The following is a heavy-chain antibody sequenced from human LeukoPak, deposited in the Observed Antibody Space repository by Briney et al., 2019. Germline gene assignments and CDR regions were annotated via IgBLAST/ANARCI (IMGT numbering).Heavy chain of an antibody. D-gene: IGHD6-13*01. CDR2: IYYRGAT. J-gene: IGHJ3*02. CDR1: GGSISSYY. CDR3: ARPARSSSFDAFDI. Sequence: SETLSLTCTVSGGSISSYYWSWIRQPPGKGLEWIGYIYYRGATNYNPSLKSRVTISIDTSKNQFSLKLSSVTAADTAVYHCARPARSSSFDAFDIWGQGPMVTVSS. V-gene: IGHV4-59*08.